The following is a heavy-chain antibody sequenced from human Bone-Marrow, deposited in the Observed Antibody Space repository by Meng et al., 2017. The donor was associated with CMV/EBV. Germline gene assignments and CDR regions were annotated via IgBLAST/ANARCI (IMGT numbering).Heavy chain of an antibody. CDR3: ARATYSNPPAHFDY. CDR2: ISSSSSYI. V-gene: IGHV3-21*04. D-gene: IGHD4-11*01. J-gene: IGHJ4*02. Sequence: GESLKISCAASGFTFSSHSMNWVRQAPGKGLEWVSSISSSSSYIYYADSVKGRFTISRDNAKNSLYLQMNSLRAEDTAVYYCARATYSNPPAHFDYWGQGTLVTVSS. CDR1: GFTFSSHS.